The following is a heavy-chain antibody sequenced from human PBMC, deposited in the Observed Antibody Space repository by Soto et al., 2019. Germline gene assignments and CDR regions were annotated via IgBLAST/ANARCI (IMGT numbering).Heavy chain of an antibody. J-gene: IGHJ6*03. Sequence: SETLSLTCTVSGGSISSGGYYWSWIRQHPGKGLEWIGYIYYSGSTYYNPSLKSRVTISVDTSKNQFSLKLSSVTAADTAVYDCASNCETGVVYYYMDVWGKGTTVTVSS. CDR3: ASNCETGVVYYYMDV. CDR2: IYYSGST. CDR1: GGSISSGGYY. V-gene: IGHV4-31*03. D-gene: IGHD2-21*01.